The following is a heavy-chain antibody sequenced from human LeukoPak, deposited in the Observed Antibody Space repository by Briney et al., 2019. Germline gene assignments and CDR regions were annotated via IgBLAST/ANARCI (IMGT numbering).Heavy chain of an antibody. J-gene: IGHJ6*02. CDR1: GYTFTSYG. V-gene: IGHV1-8*02. CDR3: ARGPGRRDYDILTGYPYYYYYGMDV. CDR2: MNPNSGNT. Sequence: ASVKVSCKASGYTFTSYGISWVRQATGQGLEWMGWMNPNSGNTGYAQKFQGRVTMTRNTSIGTAYMELSSLRSEDTAVYYCARGPGRRDYDILTGYPYYYYYGMDVWGQGTTVTVSS. D-gene: IGHD3-9*01.